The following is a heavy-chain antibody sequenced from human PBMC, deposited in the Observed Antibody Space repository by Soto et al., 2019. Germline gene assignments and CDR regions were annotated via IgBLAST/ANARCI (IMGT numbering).Heavy chain of an antibody. CDR1: GGSISSGGYS. CDR3: ARWVSSSWYQEGNWFDP. D-gene: IGHD6-13*01. Sequence: PSETLSLTCAVSGGSISSGGYSWSWIRQPPGKGLEWIGYIYHSGSTYYNPSLKSRVTISVDRSKNQFSLKLSSVTAADTAVYYCARWVSSSWYQEGNWFDPWGQGTLVTVSS. J-gene: IGHJ5*02. V-gene: IGHV4-30-2*01. CDR2: IYHSGST.